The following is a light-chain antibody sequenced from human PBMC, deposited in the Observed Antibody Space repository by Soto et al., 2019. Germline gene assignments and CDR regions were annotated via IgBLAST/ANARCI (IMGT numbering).Light chain of an antibody. Sequence: QSVLTQPPSAYGSPGQSITISCTGTSSDVGGYNYVSWYQQHPGKAPKLMIYEVSKRPSGVPDRFSGSKSGNTASLTVSGLQAEDEADYYCNSYVGNNNFVFGTGTKVTVL. V-gene: IGLV2-8*01. J-gene: IGLJ1*01. CDR1: SSDVGGYNY. CDR3: NSYVGNNNFV. CDR2: EVS.